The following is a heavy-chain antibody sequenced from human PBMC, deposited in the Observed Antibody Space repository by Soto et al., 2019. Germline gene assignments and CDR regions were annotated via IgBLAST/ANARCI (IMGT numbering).Heavy chain of an antibody. D-gene: IGHD3-22*01. CDR3: ARGYYYDSSGHFDAFDI. CDR2: ISSSSSYI. J-gene: IGHJ3*02. Sequence: GGSLRLSCAASGFTFSSYSMNWVRQAPGKGLEWVSSISSSSSYIYYADSVKGRFTISRDNAKNSLYLQMNSLRAEDTAVYYCARGYYYDSSGHFDAFDIWGQGTMVTVSS. V-gene: IGHV3-21*01. CDR1: GFTFSSYS.